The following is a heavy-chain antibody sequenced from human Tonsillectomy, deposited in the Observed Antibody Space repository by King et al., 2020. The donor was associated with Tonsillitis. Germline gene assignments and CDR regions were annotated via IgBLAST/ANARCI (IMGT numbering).Heavy chain of an antibody. V-gene: IGHV3-30*18. J-gene: IGHJ4*02. CDR3: AKDTYYGSGSSLDY. D-gene: IGHD3-10*01. CDR2: ISYDGSNK. Sequence: VQLVESGGGVVQPGTSLSLSCAASGFTFRSYGMHWVRQAPGKGLEWVAVISYDGSNKYYADSVKGRFTISRENSKNTLYLQMNSLRGEDTAVYYCAKDTYYGSGSSLDYWGQGTLVTVSS. CDR1: GFTFRSYG.